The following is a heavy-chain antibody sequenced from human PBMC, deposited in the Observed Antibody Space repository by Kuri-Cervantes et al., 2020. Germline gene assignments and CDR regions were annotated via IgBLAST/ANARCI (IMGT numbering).Heavy chain of an antibody. CDR1: GFTFSSYA. J-gene: IGHJ3*02. V-gene: IGHV3-30*18. CDR2: ISYDGSNK. CDR3: AKGAHYYDSSDDAFDI. Sequence: GGSLRLSCAASGFTFSSYAMSWVRQAPGKGLEWVAVISYDGSNKYYADSVKGRFTISRDNSKNTLYLQMNSLRAEDTAVYYCAKGAHYYDSSDDAFDIWGQGTMVTVSS. D-gene: IGHD3-22*01.